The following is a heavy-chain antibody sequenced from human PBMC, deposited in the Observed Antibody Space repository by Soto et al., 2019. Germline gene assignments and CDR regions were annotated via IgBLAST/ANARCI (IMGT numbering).Heavy chain of an antibody. Sequence: SETLSLTCTVSGDSISSSSYYRVWIRQPPGRGLEWIGSIFYSGTTYYNPSLKSRVTISIDTSKNQFSLKLTSVTAADTAVYYCAKTGPYDILTYWYFDLWGRGTLVTVSS. D-gene: IGHD3-9*01. CDR3: AKTGPYDILTYWYFDL. V-gene: IGHV4-39*01. CDR2: IFYSGTT. CDR1: GDSISSSSYY. J-gene: IGHJ2*01.